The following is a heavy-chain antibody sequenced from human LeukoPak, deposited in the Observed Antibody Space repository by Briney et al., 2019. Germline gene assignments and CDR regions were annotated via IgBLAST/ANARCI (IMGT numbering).Heavy chain of an antibody. Sequence: QAGGSLRLSCAASGFAVSNNYMSWARQAPGKGLEWVAVIYSGGITYYADSVKGRLTVSRDNSKNTLSLQMNSLRAEDTAVYYCARSGSGDYDTSGYVLDWGQGTLVTVSS. V-gene: IGHV3-53*01. CDR1: GFAVSNNY. CDR2: IYSGGIT. CDR3: ARSGSGDYDTSGYVLD. J-gene: IGHJ4*02. D-gene: IGHD3-22*01.